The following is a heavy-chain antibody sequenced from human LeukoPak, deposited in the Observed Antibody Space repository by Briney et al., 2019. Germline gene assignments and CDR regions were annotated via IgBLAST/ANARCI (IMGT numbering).Heavy chain of an antibody. J-gene: IGHJ5*02. CDR3: ARGGYDFWSGYYGANRFDP. CDR1: GGSFSGYY. CDR2: INHSGST. V-gene: IGHV4-34*01. D-gene: IGHD3-3*01. Sequence: ASETLSLTCAVYGGSFSGYYWSWIRQPPGKGLEWIGEINHSGSTNYNPSLKSRVTISVDTSKNQFSLKLSSVTAADTAVYYCARGGYDFWSGYYGANRFDPWGQGTLVTVSS.